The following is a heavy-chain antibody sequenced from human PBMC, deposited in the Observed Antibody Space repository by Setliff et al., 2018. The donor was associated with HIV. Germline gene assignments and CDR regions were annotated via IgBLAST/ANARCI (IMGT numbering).Heavy chain of an antibody. Sequence: PGGSLRLSCVASGFSINDYDMNWVRQTPKMGLEWVSLIYAAGATYYADSVEGRFTISRDTSTNTLYLQMHSLRADDTAVYYCAKGSGFHDYWGQGTRVTVSS. CDR2: IYAAGAT. CDR1: GFSINDYD. CDR3: AKGSGFHDY. J-gene: IGHJ4*02. D-gene: IGHD6-19*01. V-gene: IGHV3-66*01.